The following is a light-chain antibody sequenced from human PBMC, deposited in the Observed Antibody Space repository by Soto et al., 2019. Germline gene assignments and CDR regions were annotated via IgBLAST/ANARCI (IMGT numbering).Light chain of an antibody. V-gene: IGKV3-15*01. CDR2: GAS. CDR3: QQYNNWPQT. J-gene: IGKJ1*01. CDR1: QSVGSN. Sequence: EIVLTQSPGTLSLSPGERAILSYRASQSVGSNLAWYHQKPGQAPRLLIYGASTRATGIPARFSGSGSGTEFTLTISSLQSEDFAVYYCQQYNNWPQTFGQGTKVDIK.